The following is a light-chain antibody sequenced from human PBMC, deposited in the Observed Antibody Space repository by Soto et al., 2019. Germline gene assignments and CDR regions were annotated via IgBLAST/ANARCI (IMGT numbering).Light chain of an antibody. CDR3: SSYTSSSLP. CDR2: DVS. V-gene: IGLV2-14*01. Sequence: HSALTQPASVSGSPGQSITISCTGTSSDVGGYNYVSWYQQHPGKAPKLMIYDVSNRPSGVSNRFSGSKSGNTASLTISGLQAEDEADYYCSSYTSSSLPFGTGTKLTVL. CDR1: SSDVGGYNY. J-gene: IGLJ1*01.